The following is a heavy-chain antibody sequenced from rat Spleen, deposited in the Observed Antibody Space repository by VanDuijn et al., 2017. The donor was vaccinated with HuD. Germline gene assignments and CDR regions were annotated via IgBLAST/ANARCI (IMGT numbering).Heavy chain of an antibody. CDR2: ISYEGSSS. Sequence: EVQLQESGPGLVQPSQTLSLTCTVSGFSLISNSVHWVRQPPKKGLEWVASISYEGSSSYYGDSVKGRFTISRDNAKSTLYLQMNNLRSEDTATYYCTRGTYFRHWGQGVMVTVSS. V-gene: IGHV5-22*01. CDR1: GFSLISNS. CDR3: TRGTYFRH. D-gene: IGHD4-6*01. J-gene: IGHJ2*01.